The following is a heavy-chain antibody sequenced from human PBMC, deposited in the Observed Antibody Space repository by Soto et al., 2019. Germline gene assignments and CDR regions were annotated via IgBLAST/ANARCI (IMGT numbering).Heavy chain of an antibody. V-gene: IGHV3-23*01. CDR1: GFTFSSYA. J-gene: IGHJ4*02. Sequence: GGSLRLSCVASGFTFSSYAMSWVRQAPGKGLEWVSAISGGSYSTYYADSVKGRFTISRDNSKNTLHLQMNSLRAEDTAVYYCAKDSRKITPSTLDYWGQGTLVTVSS. CDR3: AKDSRKITPSTLDY. D-gene: IGHD1-1*01. CDR2: ISGGSYST.